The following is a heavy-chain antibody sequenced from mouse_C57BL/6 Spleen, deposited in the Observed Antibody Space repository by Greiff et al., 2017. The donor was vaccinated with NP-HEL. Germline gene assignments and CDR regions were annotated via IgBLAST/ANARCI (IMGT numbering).Heavy chain of an antibody. V-gene: IGHV1-82*01. CDR1: GYAFSSSW. CDR3: AREIYYDYYWYFDV. D-gene: IGHD2-4*01. Sequence: VQGVESGPELVKPGASVKISCKASGYAFSSSWMNWVKQRPGKGLEWIGRIYPGDGDTNYNGKFKGKATLTADKSSSTAYMQLSSLTSEDSAVYFCAREIYYDYYWYFDVWGTGTTVTVSS. CDR2: IYPGDGDT. J-gene: IGHJ1*03.